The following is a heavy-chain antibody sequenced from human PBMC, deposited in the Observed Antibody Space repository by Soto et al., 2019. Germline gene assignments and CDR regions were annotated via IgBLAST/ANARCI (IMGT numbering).Heavy chain of an antibody. CDR1: DFTLSNAW. CDR2: IRSKSDGGTT. Sequence: PGGSLRLSCAASDFTLSNAWMSWVRQAPQKGLEWIGRIRSKSDGGTTDYAAPVKGRFTISRDDSKNMLYLQMNSLKTEDTAVYYCTTTRDPNDYWRQGTLVTVSS. J-gene: IGHJ4*02. V-gene: IGHV3-15*01. CDR3: TTTRDPNDY.